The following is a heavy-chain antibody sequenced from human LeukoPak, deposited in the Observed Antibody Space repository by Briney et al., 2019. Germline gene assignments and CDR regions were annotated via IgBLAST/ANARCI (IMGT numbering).Heavy chain of an antibody. CDR2: IWHDGSNK. D-gene: IGHD5-18*01. CDR3: ARDRGYSFAHPLDY. V-gene: IGHV3-33*01. CDR1: GFTFSDCG. Sequence: GGSLRLSCEASGFTFSDCGMHWVRQAPGKGLEWVALIWHDGSNKYYADSVKDRFTISRDNSKNTLYLQMNGLRAEDTAVYYCARDRGYSFAHPLDYWGQGALVTVSS. J-gene: IGHJ4*02.